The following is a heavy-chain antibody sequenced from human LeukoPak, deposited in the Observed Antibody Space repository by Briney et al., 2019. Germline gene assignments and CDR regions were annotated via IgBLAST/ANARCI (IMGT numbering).Heavy chain of an antibody. CDR3: ARDRRRDLLHAFDI. CDR2: IDYSGST. J-gene: IGHJ3*02. D-gene: IGHD1-26*01. CDR1: GGTISSYY. V-gene: IGHV4-59*01. Sequence: KPSETLSLTCTVSGGTISSYYWSWIRQPPGKGLEWIAYIDYSGSTNYNPSLKSRVTISVDASKNQFSLKLSSVTAADTAVYYCARDRRRDLLHAFDIWGQGTMVTVSS.